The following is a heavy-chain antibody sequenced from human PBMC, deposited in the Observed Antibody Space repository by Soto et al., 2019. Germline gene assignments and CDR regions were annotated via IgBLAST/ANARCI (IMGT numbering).Heavy chain of an antibody. D-gene: IGHD3-9*01. CDR2: IGTAGDT. CDR1: GFTFSSYD. CDR3: VKDLNPYYDILTGYGEKTFDI. V-gene: IGHV3-13*01. Sequence: GGSLRLSCAASGFTFSSYDMHWVRQATGKGLEWVSAIGTAGDTYYPGSVKGRFTISRENAKNSLYLQMSSLRAEDTAVYYCVKDLNPYYDILTGYGEKTFDIWGQGTMVTVSS. J-gene: IGHJ3*02.